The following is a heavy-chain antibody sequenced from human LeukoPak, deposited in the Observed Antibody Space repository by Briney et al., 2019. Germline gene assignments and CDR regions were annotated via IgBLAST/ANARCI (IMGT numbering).Heavy chain of an antibody. V-gene: IGHV4-4*07. CDR3: ARPRLLYYYDSSGYSETDYYYYGMDV. Sequence: PSETLSLTCTVSGGSISSYCWSWIRQPAGKGLEWIGRIYTSGSTNYNPSLKSRVTMSVDTSKNQFSLKLSSVTAADTAVYYCARPRLLYYYDSSGYSETDYYYYGMDVWGQGTTVTVSS. D-gene: IGHD3-22*01. CDR2: IYTSGST. J-gene: IGHJ6*02. CDR1: GGSISSYC.